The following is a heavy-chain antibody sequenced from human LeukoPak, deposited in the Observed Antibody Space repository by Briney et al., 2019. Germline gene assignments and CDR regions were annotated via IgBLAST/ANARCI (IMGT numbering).Heavy chain of an antibody. CDR2: IKQDGSEK. D-gene: IGHD3-9*01. Sequence: PGGSLRLSCAASGFTFSSYWMSWVRQAPGKGLEWVANIKQDGSEKYYVDSVKGRFTISRDNAKNSLYLQMNSLRAEDTAVYYCARGILTGYFNFDYWGQGALVTVSP. V-gene: IGHV3-7*01. CDR3: ARGILTGYFNFDY. J-gene: IGHJ4*02. CDR1: GFTFSSYW.